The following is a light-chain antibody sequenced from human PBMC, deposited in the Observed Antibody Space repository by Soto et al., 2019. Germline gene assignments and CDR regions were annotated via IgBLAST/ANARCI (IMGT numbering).Light chain of an antibody. Sequence: QSVLTQPASVSGSPGQSITLSCTGTSSDDGDYNYVSWYQQHPGKAPRLIIYEVSYRPSGVSNRFSGSKSGNTASLTISGLQAEDEADYYCSSYASSSTWVFGGGTKLTVL. CDR2: EVS. J-gene: IGLJ3*02. V-gene: IGLV2-14*01. CDR3: SSYASSSTWV. CDR1: SSDDGDYNY.